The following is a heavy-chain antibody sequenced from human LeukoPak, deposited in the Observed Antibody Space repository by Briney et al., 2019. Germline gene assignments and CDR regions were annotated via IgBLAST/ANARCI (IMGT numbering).Heavy chain of an antibody. CDR1: GFTFSSYW. J-gene: IGHJ4*02. CDR3: ARRGTSSSWAHFDY. CDR2: IKQDGSEK. V-gene: IGHV3-7*05. D-gene: IGHD6-13*01. Sequence: PGGSLRLSCAVSGFTFSSYWMTWVRQAPGKGLEWVAKIKQDGSEKYYVDSVKGRFTISRDDARNSVYLRMNSLGAEDTAVYYCARRGTSSSWAHFDYWGQGTLVTVSS.